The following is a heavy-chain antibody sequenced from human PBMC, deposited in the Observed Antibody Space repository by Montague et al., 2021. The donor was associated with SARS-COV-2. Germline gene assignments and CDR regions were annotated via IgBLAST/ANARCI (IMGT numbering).Heavy chain of an antibody. Sequence: SETLSLTCTVSGGSVSSGSYYWSWIRQPPGKGLEWIGYIYYSGSTKYXXXLKSRVTISVDTSKNQFSLKLITVTAAHSAVYYCATSLSGGYYDILTGYYSGYYYGMDVWGRWTTVTVAS. CDR1: GGSVSSGSYY. D-gene: IGHD3-9*01. CDR2: IYYSGST. J-gene: IGHJ6*02. V-gene: IGHV4-61*01. CDR3: ATSLSGGYYDILTGYYSGYYYGMDV.